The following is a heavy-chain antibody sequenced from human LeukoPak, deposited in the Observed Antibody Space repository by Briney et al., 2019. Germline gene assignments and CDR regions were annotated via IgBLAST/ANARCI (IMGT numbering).Heavy chain of an antibody. CDR2: IYYSGST. V-gene: IGHV4-39*01. Sequence: SETLSLTCTVSGGSISSSSYYWGWIRQPPGKGLEWIGSIYYSGSTYYNPSLKSRITISVDTSKNQFSLKLSSVTAADTAVYYCARRRGYYFDYWGQGTLVTVSS. CDR3: ARRRGYYFDY. D-gene: IGHD3-10*01. J-gene: IGHJ4*02. CDR1: GGSISSSSYY.